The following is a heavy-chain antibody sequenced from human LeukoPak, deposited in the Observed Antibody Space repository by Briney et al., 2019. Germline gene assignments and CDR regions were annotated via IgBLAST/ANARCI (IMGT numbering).Heavy chain of an antibody. CDR1: GYTFTGYF. J-gene: IGHJ4*02. CDR3: ARGGIQLWFLVDY. Sequence: ASVKVPCKASGYTFTGYFMHWVRQAPGQGLEWMGWINPNSGGTNYAQKFQGRVTMTRDTSISTAYMELSSLRSDDTAVYYCARGGIQLWFLVDYWGQGTLVTVSS. CDR2: INPNSGGT. V-gene: IGHV1-2*02. D-gene: IGHD5-18*01.